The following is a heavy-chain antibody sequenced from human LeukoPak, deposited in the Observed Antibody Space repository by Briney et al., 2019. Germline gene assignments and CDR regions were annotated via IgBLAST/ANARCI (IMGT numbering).Heavy chain of an antibody. CDR3: ARTLLWFGESPMDV. J-gene: IGHJ6*03. D-gene: IGHD3-10*01. CDR2: IYYSGST. CDR1: GGSISSSSYY. V-gene: IGHV4-39*07. Sequence: SETLSLTCTVSGGSISSSSYYWGWIRQPPGKGLEWIGSIYYSGSTYYNPSLKSRVTISVDTSKNQFSLKLSSVTAADTAVYYCARTLLWFGESPMDVWGKGTTVTVSS.